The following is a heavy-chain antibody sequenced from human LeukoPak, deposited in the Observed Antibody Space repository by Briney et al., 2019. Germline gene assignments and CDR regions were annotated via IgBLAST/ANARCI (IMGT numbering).Heavy chain of an antibody. CDR1: GFTFSNYW. J-gene: IGHJ4*02. Sequence: GGSLRLSCAASGFTFSNYWMHWVRQAPGKGLEWLSRINSDGSGTNYADSVKGRITISRDNGKNTLYLQMNSLRPEDTAVYYCARDRVWKWGSWYGSPSYFDYWGQGNLVTVSS. D-gene: IGHD6-13*01. V-gene: IGHV3-74*01. CDR3: ARDRVWKWGSWYGSPSYFDY. CDR2: INSDGSGT.